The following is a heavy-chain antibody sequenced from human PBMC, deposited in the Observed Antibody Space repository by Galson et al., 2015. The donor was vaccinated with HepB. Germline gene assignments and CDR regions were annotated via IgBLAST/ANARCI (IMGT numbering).Heavy chain of an antibody. V-gene: IGHV3-23*01. Sequence: SLRLSCAASGFTFSSYAMSWVRQAPGKGLEWVSAISGSGGSTYYADSVKGRFTISRDNSKNTLYLQMNSLRAEDTAVYYCAKGMFGGHSSSADAFDIWGQGTMVTVSS. J-gene: IGHJ3*02. CDR1: GFTFSSYA. D-gene: IGHD6-6*01. CDR3: AKGMFGGHSSSADAFDI. CDR2: ISGSGGST.